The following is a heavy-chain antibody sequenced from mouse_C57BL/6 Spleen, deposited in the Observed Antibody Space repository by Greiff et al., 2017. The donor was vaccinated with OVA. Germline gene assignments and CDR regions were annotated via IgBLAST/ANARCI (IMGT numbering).Heavy chain of an antibody. Sequence: VQLQQPGAELEMPGASVKLSCKASGYTFTSYWMHWVKQRPGQGLEWIGEIDPSDSYTNYNQKFKGKSTLTVDKSSSTAYMQLSSLTSEDSAVYYCAMLGAGYFDVWGTGTTVTVSS. CDR1: GYTFTSYW. D-gene: IGHD4-1*01. J-gene: IGHJ1*03. CDR3: AMLGAGYFDV. V-gene: IGHV1-69*01. CDR2: IDPSDSYT.